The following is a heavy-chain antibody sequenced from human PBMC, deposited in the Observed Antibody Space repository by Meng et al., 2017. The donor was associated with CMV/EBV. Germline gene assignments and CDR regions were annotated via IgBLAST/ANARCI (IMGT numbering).Heavy chain of an antibody. J-gene: IGHJ3*02. CDR3: ARYYYGSGSYSGAFDI. CDR1: GFTFSDYY. Sequence: GESLKISCAASGFTFSDYYMSWIRQAPGKGLEWVSYISSSGSTIYYADSVKGRFTVSRDNAKNSLYLQMNSLRAEDTAVYYCARYYYGSGSYSGAFDIWGQGTMVTVSS. V-gene: IGHV3-11*04. D-gene: IGHD3-10*01. CDR2: ISSSGSTI.